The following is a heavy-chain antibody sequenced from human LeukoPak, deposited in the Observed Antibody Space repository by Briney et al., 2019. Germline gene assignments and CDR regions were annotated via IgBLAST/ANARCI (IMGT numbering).Heavy chain of an antibody. CDR1: GLSLGNYW. CDR2: MRKDGGDI. D-gene: IGHD3-10*01. J-gene: IGHJ4*02. Sequence: GGSLRLSCVGSGLSLGNYWMDWIRQAPGKGLEWVANMRKDGGDIHYVYSVKGRFTISRDNAKNSLYLQMHRLRAEDTAVYYCARDAFGDFSYWGQGILVTVS. CDR3: ARDAFGDFSY. V-gene: IGHV3-7*01.